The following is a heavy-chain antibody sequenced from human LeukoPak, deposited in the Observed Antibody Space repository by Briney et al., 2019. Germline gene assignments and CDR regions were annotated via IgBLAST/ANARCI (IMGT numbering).Heavy chain of an antibody. CDR3: ATQGLRYFDRRFDI. V-gene: IGHV3-30-3*01. CDR2: ISYDGSNK. Sequence: PGRSLRLSCAASGFTFSSYAMHWVRQAPGKGLEWVAVISYDGSNKYYADSVKGRFTISRDNSKNTLYLQMNSLRAEDTAVYYCATQGLRYFDRRFDIWGQGTMVTVSS. J-gene: IGHJ3*02. D-gene: IGHD3-9*01. CDR1: GFTFSSYA.